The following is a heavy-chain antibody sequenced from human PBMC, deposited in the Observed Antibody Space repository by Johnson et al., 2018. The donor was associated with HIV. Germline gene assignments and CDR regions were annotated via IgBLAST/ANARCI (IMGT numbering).Heavy chain of an antibody. CDR3: ARGGYFRGGSCYPYDAFDI. CDR1: GFTFSSFC. V-gene: IGHV3-30*02. Sequence: QMLLVESGGGVVQPGGSLRLSCAASGFTFSSFCMHWFRQAPGKGLEWVAFIRYDGSNKYFAASVKGRFTISRDNSKNTLYLQMNSLRAEDTAVYYCARGGYFRGGSCYPYDAFDIWGQGTMVNVSS. CDR2: IRYDGSNK. J-gene: IGHJ3*02. D-gene: IGHD2-15*01.